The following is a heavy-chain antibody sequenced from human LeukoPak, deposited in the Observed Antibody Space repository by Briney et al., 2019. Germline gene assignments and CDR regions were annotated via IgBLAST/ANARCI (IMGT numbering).Heavy chain of an antibody. V-gene: IGHV3-15*01. CDR3: ATGRSGYFDS. CDR2: IKSKTDGGIK. CDR1: GLTFSNAW. Sequence: GGSLRLSCAASGLTFSNAWMTWVRQAPGKGLEWVARIKSKTDGGIKDYAAPVKGTFTISRDDSENTVYLQMNSLKIEDTAVYYCATGRSGYFDSWGQGTLIFVSS. J-gene: IGHJ4*02.